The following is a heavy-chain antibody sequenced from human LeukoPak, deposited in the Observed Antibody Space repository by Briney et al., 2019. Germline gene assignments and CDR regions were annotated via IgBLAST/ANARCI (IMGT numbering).Heavy chain of an antibody. Sequence: PSETLSLTCTVSGGSINNYYWTWIRQPPGKGLEWIGYIYYRGKSNYNPSLKSRVSISADMSQSQISLQLSSVTAADTAVYYCAKSNGYGLIDIWGQGTMVTVSS. V-gene: IGHV4-59*01. CDR2: IYYRGKS. CDR3: AKSNGYGLIDI. J-gene: IGHJ3*02. CDR1: GGSINNYY. D-gene: IGHD3-22*01.